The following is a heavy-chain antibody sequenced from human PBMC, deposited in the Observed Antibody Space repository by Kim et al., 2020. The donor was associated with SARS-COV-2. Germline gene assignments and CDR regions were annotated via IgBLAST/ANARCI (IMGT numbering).Heavy chain of an antibody. CDR3: ARGTDDAFDI. V-gene: IGHV4-59*09. D-gene: IGHD2-8*02. J-gene: IGHJ3*02. CDR2: YNSGST. Sequence: YNSGSTNYNPSLKSRVTVSVDPSKNQFSLKLSSVTAADTAVYYCARGTDDAFDIWGQGTMVTVSS.